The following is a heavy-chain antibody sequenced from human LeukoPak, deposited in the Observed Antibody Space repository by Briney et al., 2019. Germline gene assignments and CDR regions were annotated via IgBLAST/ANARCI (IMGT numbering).Heavy chain of an antibody. V-gene: IGHV3-66*01. CDR1: GFTVSSNY. J-gene: IGHJ4*02. CDR2: IYSGGST. D-gene: IGHD6-19*01. CDR3: AKEFYSSGWYPLDY. Sequence: GGSLRLSCAASGFTVSSNYMSWVRQAPGKGLEWVSVIYSGGSTYYADSVKGRFTISRDNSKNTLYLQMNSLRAEDTAVYYCAKEFYSSGWYPLDYWGQGTLVTVSS.